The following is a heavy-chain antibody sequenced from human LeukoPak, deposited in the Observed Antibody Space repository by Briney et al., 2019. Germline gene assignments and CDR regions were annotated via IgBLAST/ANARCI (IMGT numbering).Heavy chain of an antibody. CDR2: MNPKRGNT. CDR1: GYSLTSFD. CDR3: ARGGSSSSYYNNYGMDV. D-gene: IGHD6-13*01. Sequence: ASVKVSCKASGYSLTSFDINWVRQGSGQGLEWMGWMNPKRGNTGYAPTFQGRVTITRDTPIDTAFMELSSLRPDDTAVYYCARGGSSSSYYNNYGMDVWGQGTTITVSS. V-gene: IGHV1-8*01. J-gene: IGHJ6*02.